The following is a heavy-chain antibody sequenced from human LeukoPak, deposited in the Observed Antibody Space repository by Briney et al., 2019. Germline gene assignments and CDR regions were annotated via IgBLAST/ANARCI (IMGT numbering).Heavy chain of an antibody. J-gene: IGHJ4*02. V-gene: IGHV3-33*01. Sequence: GGSLRLSGAASGFTFSSYGMHWVRQAPGKGLEWVAVIWFDGSNQYYADSVKGRFTISRDNSKNTLYLQMNSLRAEDTAVYYCVRKEYNRGWYGYWGQGTLVTVSS. CDR3: VRKEYNRGWYGY. D-gene: IGHD6-19*01. CDR1: GFTFSSYG. CDR2: IWFDGSNQ.